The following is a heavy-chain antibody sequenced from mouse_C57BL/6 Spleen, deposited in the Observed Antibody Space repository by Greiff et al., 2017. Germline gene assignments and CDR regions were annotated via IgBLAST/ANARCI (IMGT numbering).Heavy chain of an antibody. J-gene: IGHJ2*01. CDR3: ARSDDGYYDFDY. CDR1: GYTFTSYT. V-gene: IGHV1-4*01. CDR2: INPSSGYT. Sequence: LLESGAELARPGASVKMSCKASGYTFTSYTMHWVKQRPGQGLEWIGYINPSSGYTKYNQKFKDKATLTADKSSSTAYMQLSSLTSEDSAVYYCARSDDGYYDFDYWGQGTTLTVSS. D-gene: IGHD2-3*01.